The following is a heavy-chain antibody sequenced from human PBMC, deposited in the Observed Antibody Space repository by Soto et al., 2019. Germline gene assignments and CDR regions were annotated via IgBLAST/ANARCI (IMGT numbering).Heavy chain of an antibody. CDR2: IAPHRDGT. D-gene: IGHD4-17*01. J-gene: IGHJ3*02. V-gene: IGHV1-2*02. CDR1: GYSFTDYY. CDR3: ARGPYGDNAFDI. Sequence: GASVKVSCKASGYSFTDYYMHCIRQAPGQGLEWMGWIAPHRDGTEFAQKFQGRITLTGDTSTSTAYMELKGLTSADSAVYFCARGPYGDNAFDIWGQGTVVTVSS.